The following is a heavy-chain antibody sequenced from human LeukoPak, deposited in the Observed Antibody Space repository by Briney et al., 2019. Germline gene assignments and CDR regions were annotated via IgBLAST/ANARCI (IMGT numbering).Heavy chain of an antibody. CDR2: IYHSGST. V-gene: IGHV4-30-2*05. CDR3: ALNYDSSGYRTDAFDI. J-gene: IGHJ3*02. CDR1: GGSISSGGYY. D-gene: IGHD3-22*01. Sequence: SQTLSLTCTVSGGSISSGGYYWSWIRQPPGKGLEWIGYIYHSGSTYYNPSLKSRVTISVDTSKNQFSLKLSSVTAADTAVYYCALNYDSSGYRTDAFDIWGQGTMVTVSS.